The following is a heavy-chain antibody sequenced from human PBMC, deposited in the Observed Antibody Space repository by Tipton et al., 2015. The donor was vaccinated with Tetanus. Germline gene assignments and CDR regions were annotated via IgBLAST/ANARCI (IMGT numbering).Heavy chain of an antibody. Sequence: QMQLVQSGAEVKKPGASVKVSCKASGYTFTSYAMHWVRQAPGQRLEWMGWINAGNGNTKYSQKFQGRVTITRDTSASTAYMGLSSLRSEDTAVYYCASGWDYYFDYWGQGTLVTVSS. CDR3: ASGWDYYFDY. CDR1: GYTFTSYA. J-gene: IGHJ4*02. V-gene: IGHV1-3*01. CDR2: INAGNGNT. D-gene: IGHD6-19*01.